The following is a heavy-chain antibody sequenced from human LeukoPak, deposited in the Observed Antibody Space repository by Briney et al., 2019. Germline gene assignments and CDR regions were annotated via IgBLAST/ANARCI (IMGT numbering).Heavy chain of an antibody. CDR3: AKLYGSGTSYHPLDY. J-gene: IGHJ4*02. D-gene: IGHD3-10*01. Sequence: PGVSLRLSCAASGFIVSDYGMHWVRQAPGKGLEWVAFIRYDGSDKYYADSVKGRFTNSRDDSKNTLYLQMNSLRPEDTAVYYCAKLYGSGTSYHPLDYWGQGTLVTVSS. V-gene: IGHV3-30*02. CDR2: IRYDGSDK. CDR1: GFIVSDYG.